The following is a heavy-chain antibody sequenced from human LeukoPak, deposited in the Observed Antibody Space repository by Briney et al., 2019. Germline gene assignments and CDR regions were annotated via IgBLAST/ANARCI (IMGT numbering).Heavy chain of an antibody. CDR3: ATDGVPSYYFDTSGPKFFQH. V-gene: IGHV3-21*01. D-gene: IGHD3-22*01. CDR2: ISSSSTDI. Sequence: RPGGSLRLSCSASEFTFSTYNMNWVRQAPGKGLEWVSSISSSSTDIYYADSVKGRFTISRDTAKNSLYLQMNSLRAEDTAVYYCATDGVPSYYFDTSGPKFFQHWGQGTLVTVSS. CDR1: EFTFSTYN. J-gene: IGHJ1*01.